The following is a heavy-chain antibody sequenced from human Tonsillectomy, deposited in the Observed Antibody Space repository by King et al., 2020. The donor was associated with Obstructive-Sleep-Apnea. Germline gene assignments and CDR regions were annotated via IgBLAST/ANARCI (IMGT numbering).Heavy chain of an antibody. CDR3: ARDSADTAMTM. J-gene: IGHJ4*02. CDR1: GDNFSSFI. Sequence: QLVQSGAEVRKPGSSVKVSCKVPGDNFSSFIINWVRQAPGQGLEWMGGIIPLLGTANYAPTFQGRVALTADDSTCTAYMDLSSLKFEDTSTYYCARDSADTAMTMWRQGTLDTVPS. CDR2: IIPLLGTA. D-gene: IGHD5-18*01. V-gene: IGHV1-69*16.